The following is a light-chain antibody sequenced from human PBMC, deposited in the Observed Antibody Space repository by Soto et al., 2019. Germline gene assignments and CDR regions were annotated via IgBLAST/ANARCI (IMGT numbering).Light chain of an antibody. CDR1: NNDVGGYNL. CDR2: EGT. CDR3: CSFAGNSLPFV. Sequence: ALTQPASVSGSPGQSITISCTGTNNDVGGYNLVSWYQQRPGKAPKLLIYEGTKRPSGVSIRFSGSKSGKTASLTISGLQAEDEADYYCCSFAGNSLPFVFGSGTKVTVL. V-gene: IGLV2-23*01. J-gene: IGLJ1*01.